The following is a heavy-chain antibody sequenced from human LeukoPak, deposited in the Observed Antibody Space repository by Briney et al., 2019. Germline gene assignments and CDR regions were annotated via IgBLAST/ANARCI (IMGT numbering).Heavy chain of an antibody. D-gene: IGHD3-10*01. CDR3: TRPGRSVTQGY. CDR1: TFTFSSYT. V-gene: IGHV3-48*03. Sequence: GGSLRLSCAASTFTFSSYTMNWVRQAPGKGLEWVASISSGAGSIYYADSVKGRFTISRDNAKNSLFLQMNSLRAEDTAVYYCTRPGRSVTQGYWGQGTMVTVSP. CDR2: ISSGAGSI. J-gene: IGHJ4*02.